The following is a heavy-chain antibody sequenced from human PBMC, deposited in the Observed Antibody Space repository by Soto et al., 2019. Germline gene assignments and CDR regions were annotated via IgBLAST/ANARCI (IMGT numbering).Heavy chain of an antibody. CDR3: AREGAYCTNGVCRPREHENWFDP. Sequence: GGSLRLSCAASGFTFSSYAMHWVRQAPGKGLEWVAVISYDGSNKYYADSVKGRFTISRDNSKKTLYLQMNSLRAEDTAVYYCAREGAYCTNGVCRPREHENWFDPWGQGTLVTVSS. CDR2: ISYDGSNK. CDR1: GFTFSSYA. D-gene: IGHD2-8*01. V-gene: IGHV3-30-3*01. J-gene: IGHJ5*02.